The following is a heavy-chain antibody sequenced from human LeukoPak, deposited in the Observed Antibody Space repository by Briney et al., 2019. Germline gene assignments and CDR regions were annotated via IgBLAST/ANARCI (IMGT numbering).Heavy chain of an antibody. CDR1: GYTFTSYG. J-gene: IGHJ5*02. D-gene: IGHD4-11*01. CDR3: ARSKSVTTPKWFDP. Sequence: GASVKVSCKASGYTFTSYGISWVRQAPGQGLEWMGWISAYNGNTNYAQKLQGRVTMTTDTSTSTAYMELRSLRSDDTAVYYCARSKSVTTPKWFDPWGQGTLVTVSS. V-gene: IGHV1-18*01. CDR2: ISAYNGNT.